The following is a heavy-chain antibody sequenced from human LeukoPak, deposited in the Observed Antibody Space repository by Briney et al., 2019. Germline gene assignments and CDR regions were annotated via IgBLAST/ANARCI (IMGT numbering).Heavy chain of an antibody. V-gene: IGHV1-69*13. D-gene: IGHD3-3*01. CDR2: IIPIFGTA. Sequence: SVKVSCKAPGGTFSSYAISWVRQAPGQGLEWMGGIIPIFGTANYAQKFQGRVTITADESTSTAYMELSSLRSEDTAVYYCASRLWSGYYYFDYWGQGTLVTVSS. J-gene: IGHJ4*02. CDR3: ASRLWSGYYYFDY. CDR1: GGTFSSYA.